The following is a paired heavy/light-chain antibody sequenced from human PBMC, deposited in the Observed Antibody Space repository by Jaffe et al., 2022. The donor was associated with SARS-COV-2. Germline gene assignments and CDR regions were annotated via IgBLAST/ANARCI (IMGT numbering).Light chain of an antibody. CDR1: QSIGNW. Sequence: DIQMTQSPSTLSASVGDRVTITCRASQSIGNWLAWYQQKPGKAPELLIQRASNLESGVPSRFSGSGSGTEFTLTISSLQPDDFATYYCQQYTSYYVTFGQGTKVEIK. CDR3: QQYTSYYVT. J-gene: IGKJ1*01. V-gene: IGKV1-5*03. CDR2: RAS.
Heavy chain of an antibody. CDR2: LYASGST. Sequence: EVELVESGGGLIQPGGSLRLSCAASGFTVSSTYMSWVRQAPGKGLEWVSVLYASGSTYYTDSVKGRFTISRDNSKNTLYLQMNSLRAEDTAMYYCARGFMAFDFWGQGTLVTASS. V-gene: IGHV3-53*01. CDR3: ARGFMAFDF. D-gene: IGHD3-3*01. CDR1: GFTVSSTY. J-gene: IGHJ4*02.